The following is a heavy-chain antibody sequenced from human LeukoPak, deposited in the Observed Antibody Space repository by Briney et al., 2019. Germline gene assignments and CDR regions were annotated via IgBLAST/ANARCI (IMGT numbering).Heavy chain of an antibody. J-gene: IGHJ3*02. CDR3: ARDVFCSSTSCPMWGAFDI. CDR1: GGSISSYY. D-gene: IGHD2-2*01. Sequence: PSETLSLTCTVSGGSISSYYWSWIRQPPGKGLEWIGYIYYSGSTNYNPSLKSRVTISVDTSKNQFSLKLSSVTAAGTAVYYCARDVFCSSTSCPMWGAFDIWGQGTMVTVSS. V-gene: IGHV4-59*01. CDR2: IYYSGST.